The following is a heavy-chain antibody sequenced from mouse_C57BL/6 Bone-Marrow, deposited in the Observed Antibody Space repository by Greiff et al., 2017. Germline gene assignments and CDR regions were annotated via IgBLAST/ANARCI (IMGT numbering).Heavy chain of an antibody. Sequence: EVQLVESGGGLVKPGGSLKLSCAASGFTFSSYAMSWVRQTPEKRLEWVATISDGGSYTYYPDNVKGRFTISRDNAKNNLYLQMSHLKAEDTAMYYCARDRGSSWFADWGQGTLVTVS. CDR2: ISDGGSYT. J-gene: IGHJ3*01. CDR1: GFTFSSYA. D-gene: IGHD3-1*01. CDR3: ARDRGSSWFAD. V-gene: IGHV5-4*01.